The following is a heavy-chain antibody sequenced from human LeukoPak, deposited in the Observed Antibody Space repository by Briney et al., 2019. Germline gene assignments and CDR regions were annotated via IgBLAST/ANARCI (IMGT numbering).Heavy chain of an antibody. Sequence: SQTLSLTCALSGDSVSSNSVTWNWIRQSPSRGLEWLGRTYYRPTWYNDYAVSVRGRITVNPDTSKNQFSLHLNSVTPEDTAVYYCARRLTRYDCFDPWGQGILVTVSS. V-gene: IGHV6-1*01. CDR3: ARRLTRYDCFDP. D-gene: IGHD1-1*01. J-gene: IGHJ5*02. CDR2: TYYRPTWYN. CDR1: GDSVSSNSVT.